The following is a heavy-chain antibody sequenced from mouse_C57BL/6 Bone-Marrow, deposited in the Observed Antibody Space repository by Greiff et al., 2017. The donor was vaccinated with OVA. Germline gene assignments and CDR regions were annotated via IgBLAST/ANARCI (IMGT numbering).Heavy chain of an antibody. CDR3: VRQYYYGSSYEGYFDV. V-gene: IGHV10-1*01. Sequence: EVKLVESGGGLVQPKGSLKLSCAASGFSFNTYAMNWVRQAPGKGLEWVARIRSKSNNYATYYADSVKDRFTISRDDSESMLYLQMNNLKTEDTAMYYCVRQYYYGSSYEGYFDVWGTGTTVTVSS. D-gene: IGHD1-1*01. CDR2: IRSKSNNYAT. CDR1: GFSFNTYA. J-gene: IGHJ1*03.